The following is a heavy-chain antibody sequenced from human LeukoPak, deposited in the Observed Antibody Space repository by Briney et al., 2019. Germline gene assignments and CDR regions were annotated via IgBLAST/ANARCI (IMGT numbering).Heavy chain of an antibody. J-gene: IGHJ4*03. CDR1: GFTFSSYG. CDR3: ARDCRGGSCYYFDY. Sequence: SLCPSCAASGFTFSSYGIHWVRQAPGKGLEWVAVIWYDGSSKYYADSAKGRFTISRDNSKNTLFLQMNSLRAEDTAVYYCARDCRGGSCYYFDYWGPGKPGTVSS. D-gene: IGHD2-15*01. CDR2: IWYDGSSK. V-gene: IGHV3-33*02.